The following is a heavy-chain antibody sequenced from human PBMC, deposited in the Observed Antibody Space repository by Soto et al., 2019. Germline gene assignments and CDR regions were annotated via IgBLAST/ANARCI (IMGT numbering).Heavy chain of an antibody. CDR3: ARGRGHGEYYRVRGPPGV. D-gene: IGHD3-10*01. V-gene: IGHV4-31*03. CDR2: IYYSGST. CDR1: GGSISSGGYY. J-gene: IGHJ4*02. Sequence: QVQLQESGPGLVKPSQTLSLTCTVSGGSISSGGYYWSWIRQHPGKGLEWIGYIYYSGSTYYNPSLKRRVTISVDTSKNQFSLKLSSVTAADTAVYYCARGRGHGEYYRVRGPPGVWGQGTLVTVSS.